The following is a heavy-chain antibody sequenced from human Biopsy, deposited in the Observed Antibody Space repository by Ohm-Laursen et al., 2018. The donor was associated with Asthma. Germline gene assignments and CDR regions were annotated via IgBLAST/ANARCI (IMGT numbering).Heavy chain of an antibody. CDR2: LIPVLGTP. CDR1: GDSFSNYA. D-gene: IGHD1-7*01. CDR3: ARELELRGVGFGYYYYGMDV. V-gene: IGHV1-69*13. J-gene: IGHJ6*02. Sequence: SVKVSCKASGDSFSNYAISWVRQAPGQGLEWMGGLIPVLGTPDHAQMFEGRVTITADESTSTAYMELSRLRSDDTAVYYCARELELRGVGFGYYYYGMDVWGQGTTVTVSS.